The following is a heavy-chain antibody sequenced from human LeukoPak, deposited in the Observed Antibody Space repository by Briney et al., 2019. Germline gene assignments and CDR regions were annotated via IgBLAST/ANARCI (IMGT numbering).Heavy chain of an antibody. CDR3: ARFWGGYYRGP. V-gene: IGHV4-61*02. CDR2: IHSSGST. J-gene: IGHJ5*02. Sequence: TLSLTCTVSDYSISSGYYWSWIRQPAGKGLEWIGRIHSSGSTNYNPSLKSRISISLDTSKNQFSLKLSSVTAADTAVYYCARFWGGYYRGPWGQGTLVIVSS. D-gene: IGHD3-3*01. CDR1: DYSISSGYY.